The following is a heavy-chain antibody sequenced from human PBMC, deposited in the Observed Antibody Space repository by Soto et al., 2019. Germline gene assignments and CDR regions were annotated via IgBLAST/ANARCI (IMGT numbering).Heavy chain of an antibody. Sequence: SETLSLTCPVSSDSMNSGGYYWSWIRQHPGKGLEWIGYIYSNGDTYYNPSLKSRVTISVDTSKNQFSLNLTSVTAADTAVYYCARRGGSSSGYYYYAMDVWGQGTTVTVSS. CDR2: IYSNGDT. CDR1: SDSMNSGGYY. V-gene: IGHV4-31*03. J-gene: IGHJ6*02. D-gene: IGHD6-6*01. CDR3: ARRGGSSSGYYYYAMDV.